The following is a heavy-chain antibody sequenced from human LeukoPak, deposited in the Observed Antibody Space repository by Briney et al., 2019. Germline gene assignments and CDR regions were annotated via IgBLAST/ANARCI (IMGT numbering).Heavy chain of an antibody. Sequence: GGSLRLSCAASGFTFSSYGMHWVRQAPGKGLEWVAVISYDGSNKYYADSVKGRFTISRDNSKNTLYLQMNSLRAEDTAVYYCAKDRSRIAAAGYLFDYWGQGTLVTVSS. J-gene: IGHJ4*02. D-gene: IGHD6-13*01. CDR3: AKDRSRIAAAGYLFDY. V-gene: IGHV3-30*18. CDR2: ISYDGSNK. CDR1: GFTFSSYG.